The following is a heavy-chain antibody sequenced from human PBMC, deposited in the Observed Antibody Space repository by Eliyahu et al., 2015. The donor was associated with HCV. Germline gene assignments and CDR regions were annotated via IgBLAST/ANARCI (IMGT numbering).Heavy chain of an antibody. CDR2: IRSKAYGGTT. CDR1: GFTFGDYA. D-gene: IGHD6-19*01. Sequence: EVQLVESGGGLVKPGRSLRLSCTASGFTFGDYAMSWFRQXPGKGLEWVGFIRSKAYGGTTEYAASVKGRFTISRDDSKSIAYLQMNSLKTEDTAVYYCTRVTAVAGKGIYYFDYWGQGTLVTVSS. V-gene: IGHV3-49*05. J-gene: IGHJ4*02. CDR3: TRVTAVAGKGIYYFDY.